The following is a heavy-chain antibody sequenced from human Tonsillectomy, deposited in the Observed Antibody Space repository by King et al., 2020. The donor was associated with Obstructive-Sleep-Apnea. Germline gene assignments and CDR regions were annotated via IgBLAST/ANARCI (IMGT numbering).Heavy chain of an antibody. CDR2: INHTGST. V-gene: IGHV4-34*01. J-gene: IGHJ5*02. Sequence: VQLQQWGAGLLKPSETLSLTCAVVGGSLSDYYLSWIRQPPGKGLVWIGEINHTGSTNYNPSLKSRCTISVATSKNQFSLKLDSVTAADTAVYYCARGSGAAAVNWFDPWGQGTLVTVSS. CDR3: ARGSGAAAVNWFDP. CDR1: GGSLSDYY. D-gene: IGHD6-13*01.